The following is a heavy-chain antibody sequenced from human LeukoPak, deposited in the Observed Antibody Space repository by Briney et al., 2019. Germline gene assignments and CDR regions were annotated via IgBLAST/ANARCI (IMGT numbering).Heavy chain of an antibody. CDR3: ARVREWFGELYYFDY. V-gene: IGHV4-59*12. CDR1: GGSISSYY. CDR2: IYYSGST. D-gene: IGHD3-10*01. J-gene: IGHJ4*02. Sequence: SETLSLTCTVSGGSISSYYWSWIRQPPGKGLEWIGYIYYSGSTNYNPSLKSRVTISADTSKNQFSLKLSSVTAADTAVYYCARVREWFGELYYFDYWGQGTLVTVSS.